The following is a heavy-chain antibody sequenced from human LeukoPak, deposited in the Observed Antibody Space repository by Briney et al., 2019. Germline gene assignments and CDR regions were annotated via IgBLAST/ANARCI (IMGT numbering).Heavy chain of an antibody. V-gene: IGHV4-59*01. Sequence: SETLSLTCTVSGGSISNYYWSWLRQPPGKGLEWIGYISYSGSTNYNPSLKSRVTISVDTSKNQFSLKLNSVTAADTAVYYCARDGVYCSGGNCYTYWGQGTLVTVSS. CDR2: ISYSGST. D-gene: IGHD2-15*01. CDR3: ARDGVYCSGGNCYTY. CDR1: GGSISNYY. J-gene: IGHJ4*02.